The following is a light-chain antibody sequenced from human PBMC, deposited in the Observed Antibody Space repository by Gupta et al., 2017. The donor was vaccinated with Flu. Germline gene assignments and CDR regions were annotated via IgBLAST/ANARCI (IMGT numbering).Light chain of an antibody. CDR2: EVS. CDR3: TSYTRSNTLL. J-gene: IGLJ3*02. Sequence: SIAISCTGSSSDVGSDKYVFWYQRHPGKVHNLIIYEVSGRPAGVSDRFSGSKSGNTASLTISGLQAEDEADYFCTSYTRSNTLLFGGGTKVTVL. CDR1: SSDVGSDKY. V-gene: IGLV2-14*01.